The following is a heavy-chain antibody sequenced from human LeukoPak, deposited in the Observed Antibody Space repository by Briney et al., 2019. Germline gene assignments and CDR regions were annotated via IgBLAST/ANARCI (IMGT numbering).Heavy chain of an antibody. V-gene: IGHV4-39*01. Sequence: PSETLSLTGTVSGGSISSSSYYWGWIRQPPGKGLEWIGSLDYSGSTYYNPSLQSRVTRSVDTSKNQFSLRLSSVTAADTAVYYCARSQDYYEFDYWGQGSLVTVSS. CDR2: LDYSGST. J-gene: IGHJ4*02. D-gene: IGHD3-16*01. CDR3: ARSQDYYEFDY. CDR1: GGSISSSSYY.